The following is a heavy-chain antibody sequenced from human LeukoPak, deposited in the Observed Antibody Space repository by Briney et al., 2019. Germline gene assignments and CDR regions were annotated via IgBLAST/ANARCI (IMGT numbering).Heavy chain of an antibody. D-gene: IGHD2-2*02. V-gene: IGHV3-21*01. Sequence: GGSLRLSCAASGFTFSSYGMHWVRQAPGKGLEWVSSISSSSSYIYYADSVKGRFTISRDNAKNSLYLQMNSLRAEDTAVYYCARRYCSSTSCYTFDYWGQGTLVTVSS. J-gene: IGHJ4*02. CDR2: ISSSSSYI. CDR1: GFTFSSYG. CDR3: ARRYCSSTSCYTFDY.